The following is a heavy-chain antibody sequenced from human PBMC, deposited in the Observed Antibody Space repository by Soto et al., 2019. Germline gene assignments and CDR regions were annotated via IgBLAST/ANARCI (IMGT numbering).Heavy chain of an antibody. Sequence: QVQLQESGPGLVKPSETLTLTCSVSGGFISTYYWTWIRQSPGKGLEWIGYVYHSGSTKYNPSLTSRVSMTIDTSKNQFSLKLSSVTSGETAVYYCARGGVVVVSYAFDGWGQVTTVTVS. CDR1: GGFISTYY. V-gene: IGHV4-59*01. D-gene: IGHD2-21*01. J-gene: IGHJ3*01. CDR3: ARGGVVVVSYAFDG. CDR2: VYHSGST.